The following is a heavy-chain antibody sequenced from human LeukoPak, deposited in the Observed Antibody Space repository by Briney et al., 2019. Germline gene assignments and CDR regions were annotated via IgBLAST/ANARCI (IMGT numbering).Heavy chain of an antibody. D-gene: IGHD3-22*01. CDR3: ARDRARYDSSGYYYFGNY. V-gene: IGHV3-21*01. CDR2: ISSSSSYI. Sequence: PGGSLRLSCAASGFTFSIYSMNWVRQAPGKGLEWVSSISSSSSYIYYADSVKGRFTISRDNAKNSLYLQMNSLRAEDTAVYYCARDRARYDSSGYYYFGNYWGQGTLVTVSS. CDR1: GFTFSIYS. J-gene: IGHJ4*02.